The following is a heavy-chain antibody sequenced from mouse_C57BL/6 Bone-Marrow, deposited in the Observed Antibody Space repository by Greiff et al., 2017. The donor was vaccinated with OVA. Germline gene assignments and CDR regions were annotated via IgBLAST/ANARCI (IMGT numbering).Heavy chain of an antibody. Sequence: EVQRVESGGGLVKPGGSLKLSCAASGFTFSSYAMSWVRQTPEKRLEWVATISDGGSYTYYPDNVKGRFTISRDNAKNNLYLQMSHLKSEDTAMYYCARGTGTTVVAFDYWGQGTTLTVSS. CDR2: ISDGGSYT. J-gene: IGHJ2*01. CDR1: GFTFSSYA. D-gene: IGHD1-1*01. V-gene: IGHV5-4*01. CDR3: ARGTGTTVVAFDY.